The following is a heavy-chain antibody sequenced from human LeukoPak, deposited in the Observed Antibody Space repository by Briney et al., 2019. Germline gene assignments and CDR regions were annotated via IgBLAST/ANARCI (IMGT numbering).Heavy chain of an antibody. CDR2: INNDGSST. V-gene: IGHV3-74*01. Sequence: GGSLRLSSAASGITFSNYWMHWVRQAPGQGLVWVSRINNDGSSTYYADSVKGRFTISRDNAKNSLYLQMNSLRVEDTAVYYCARDAFGVDKSPFWGQGTLVTVSS. CDR1: GITFSNYW. CDR3: ARDAFGVDKSPF. D-gene: IGHD3-3*01. J-gene: IGHJ4*02.